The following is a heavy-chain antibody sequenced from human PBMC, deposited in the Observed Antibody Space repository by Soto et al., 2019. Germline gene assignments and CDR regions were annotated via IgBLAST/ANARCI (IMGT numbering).Heavy chain of an antibody. D-gene: IGHD2-2*01. CDR3: AGRCDSTTCLGHFDY. Sequence: QVQLVQSGGEVKKPGSSVKVSCKASGGTFNNYVVNWVRQAPGQGLEWMEGILPIFATANYAQKFQGRVTITADKSTSTAYMELTSLRSEDTAVYYCAGRCDSTTCLGHFDYWGQGTLVTVAS. CDR2: ILPIFATA. J-gene: IGHJ4*02. CDR1: GGTFNNYV. V-gene: IGHV1-69*06.